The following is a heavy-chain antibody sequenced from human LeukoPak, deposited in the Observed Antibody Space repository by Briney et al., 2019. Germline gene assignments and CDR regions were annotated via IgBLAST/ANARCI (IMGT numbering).Heavy chain of an antibody. J-gene: IGHJ6*02. Sequence: GGSLRLSCAASGFTFSSYSMNWGRQAPGKGLEWVSSISGSGSHMYYADSVKGRYTISRDNAKNSLSLQMNSLRAEDTALYYCARGTKSRYYYYGMDVWGQGTTVTVSS. CDR2: ISGSGSHM. CDR3: ARGTKSRYYYYGMDV. V-gene: IGHV3-21*04. CDR1: GFTFSSYS.